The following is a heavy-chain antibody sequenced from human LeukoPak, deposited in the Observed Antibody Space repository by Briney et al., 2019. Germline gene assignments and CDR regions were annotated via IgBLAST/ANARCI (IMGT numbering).Heavy chain of an antibody. V-gene: IGHV4-39*01. J-gene: IGHJ4*02. Sequence: SETLSLTCPGSGCSHSSCSYYWGWVRQPPRKGLEWIGSIYYSGSTYYNPSLKSRVTISVDASKNQFSLKLCSVTAADTAVYYCARHVLLADPFDYWGQGTLVTVSS. CDR2: IYYSGST. CDR3: ARHVLLADPFDY. CDR1: GCSHSSCSYY.